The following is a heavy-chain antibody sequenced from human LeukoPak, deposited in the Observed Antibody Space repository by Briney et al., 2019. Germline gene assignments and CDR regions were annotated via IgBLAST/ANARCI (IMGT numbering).Heavy chain of an antibody. V-gene: IGHV4-59*08. Sequence: SETLSLTCTVSGGSISSYYWSWIRQPPGKGLEWIGYIYYSGSTNYNPSLKSRVTISVVTSKNQFSLKLSSVTAADTAVYYCARHMGKVLGDWFDPWGQGTLVTVSS. CDR1: GGSISSYY. J-gene: IGHJ5*02. CDR3: ARHMGKVLGDWFDP. CDR2: IYYSGST. D-gene: IGHD1-14*01.